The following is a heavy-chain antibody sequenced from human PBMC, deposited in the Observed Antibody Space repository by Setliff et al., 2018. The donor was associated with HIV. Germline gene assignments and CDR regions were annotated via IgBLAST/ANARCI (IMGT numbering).Heavy chain of an antibody. J-gene: IGHJ6*03. D-gene: IGHD3-10*01. Sequence: SVKVSCKASGGTFSNFAVNWVRQAPGQGLEWMGGTIPMYGTANYAQEFKDRLTITADESTSTAYMELSSLRSEDTAVYYCARSVVRGVITKYYYYYMDVWGKGTTVTVSS. CDR3: ARSVVRGVITKYYYYYMDV. V-gene: IGHV1-69*13. CDR2: TIPMYGTA. CDR1: GGTFSNFA.